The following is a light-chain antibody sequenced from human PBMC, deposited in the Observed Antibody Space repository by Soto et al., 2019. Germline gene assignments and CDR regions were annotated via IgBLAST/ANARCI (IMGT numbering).Light chain of an antibody. V-gene: IGKV3-15*01. Sequence: EIVMTQSPATLSVSPGERATLSCRASQSVSSNLAWYQQKPGQAPRLLIYGASTRATGIPARFSGSGSGTEFTLTISSLQSEDFAAYHCQQYNNWPLRTFGQGTKV. CDR1: QSVSSN. CDR2: GAS. CDR3: QQYNNWPLRT. J-gene: IGKJ1*01.